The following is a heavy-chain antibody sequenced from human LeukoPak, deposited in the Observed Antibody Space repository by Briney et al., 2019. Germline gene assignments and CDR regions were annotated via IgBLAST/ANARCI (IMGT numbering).Heavy chain of an antibody. V-gene: IGHV3-30-3*01. CDR2: VSYDGGSK. CDR3: ARVKGGIAAAGNYYDY. CDR1: GFAFSSYA. Sequence: PGGSLRLSCAASGFAFSSYAMHWVRQGPGKGLEWVALVSYDGGSKYYADSVKGRITISRDNSKNILHLQMNSLRTEDTAVYYCARVKGGIAAAGNYYDYWGQGTPVTVSS. D-gene: IGHD6-13*01. J-gene: IGHJ4*02.